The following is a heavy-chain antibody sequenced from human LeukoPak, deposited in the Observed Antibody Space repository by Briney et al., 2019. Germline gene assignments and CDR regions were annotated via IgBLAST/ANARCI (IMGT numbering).Heavy chain of an antibody. J-gene: IGHJ4*02. D-gene: IGHD4-17*01. Sequence: GGSLRLSCAGSGFTFSSYTMNWVRQAPGRGLEWVSSISSSATYIYYADSVRGRFTISRDDAKNSLFLHMNSLRAEDTAVYYCATWDDYGDYVAFEYWGQGTLVTVSS. CDR2: ISSSATYI. CDR3: ATWDDYGDYVAFEY. CDR1: GFTFSSYT. V-gene: IGHV3-21*01.